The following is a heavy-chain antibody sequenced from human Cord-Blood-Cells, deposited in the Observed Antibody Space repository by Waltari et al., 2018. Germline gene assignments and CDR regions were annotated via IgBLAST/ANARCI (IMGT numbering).Heavy chain of an antibody. Sequence: QVQLQESGPGLVKPSETLSLTCTVSGGSISSYYWSWIRQPPGKGLEWIGYIYYSGSTNYNPSLKSRVTISVDTSKNQFPLKLSSVTAADTAVYYCARLQGGSSWYDYWGQGTLVTVSS. CDR1: GGSISSYY. J-gene: IGHJ4*02. CDR3: ARLQGGSSWYDY. V-gene: IGHV4-59*08. CDR2: IYYSGST. D-gene: IGHD6-13*01.